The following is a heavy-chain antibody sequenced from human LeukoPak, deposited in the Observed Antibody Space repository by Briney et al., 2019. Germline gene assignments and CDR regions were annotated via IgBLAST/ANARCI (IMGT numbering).Heavy chain of an antibody. D-gene: IGHD6-19*01. CDR2: IYSGGST. CDR3: ARERNLEIAVAGTIFNY. J-gene: IGHJ4*02. V-gene: IGHV3-66*01. CDR1: GFTVSSNY. Sequence: GGSLRLSCAASGFTVSSNYMSWVRQAPGKGLEWVSVIYSGGSTYYADSVKGRFTISRDNSKNTLYLQMKSLRAEDTAVYYCARERNLEIAVAGTIFNYWGQGTRSPSPQ.